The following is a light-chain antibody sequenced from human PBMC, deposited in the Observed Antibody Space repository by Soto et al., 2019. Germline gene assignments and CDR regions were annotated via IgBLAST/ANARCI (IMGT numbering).Light chain of an antibody. Sequence: EIVMTQSLATLSVSPGERATLSCRASQSVSSNLAWYQQKPGQAPRLLIFGASTRATGIPARFSGSGSGTEFTLTISSLQSEDFAVYYCQQYNYWPPWTFGQGTKVEIK. CDR1: QSVSSN. J-gene: IGKJ1*01. CDR2: GAS. V-gene: IGKV3-15*01. CDR3: QQYNYWPPWT.